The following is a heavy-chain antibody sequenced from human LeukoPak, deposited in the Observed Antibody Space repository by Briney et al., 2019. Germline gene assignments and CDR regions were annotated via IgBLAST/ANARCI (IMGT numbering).Heavy chain of an antibody. V-gene: IGHV3-7*04. Sequence: GGSLRLSCAASGFTFSNYWMTWVRQAPGKGLEWVANIKQEGSEKYYVDSVKGRFTISRDNSKNSLSLQMNSLRAEDTAVCYCARDRRTYYGLDYWGQGTLVTVSS. J-gene: IGHJ4*02. CDR1: GFTFSNYW. CDR2: IKQEGSEK. CDR3: ARDRRTYYGLDY. D-gene: IGHD1-26*01.